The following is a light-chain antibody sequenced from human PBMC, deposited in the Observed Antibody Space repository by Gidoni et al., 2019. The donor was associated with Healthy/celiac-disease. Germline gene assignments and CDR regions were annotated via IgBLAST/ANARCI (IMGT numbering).Light chain of an antibody. V-gene: IGKV3-11*01. Sequence: EIVFTQSPATLSLSPGERATLSCRASQSVSSYLAWYQQKPGQAPRLLIYDASNRATGIPARFSGSGSGTDFTLTISSLEPADFAVYYCQQRSNWPPYTFGQGTKLEIK. CDR3: QQRSNWPPYT. J-gene: IGKJ2*01. CDR2: DAS. CDR1: QSVSSY.